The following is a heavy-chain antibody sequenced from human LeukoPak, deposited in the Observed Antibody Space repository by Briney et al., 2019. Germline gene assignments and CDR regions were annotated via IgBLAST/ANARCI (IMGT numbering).Heavy chain of an antibody. D-gene: IGHD5-18*01. Sequence: SETLSLTCTVSGGSISSSSYYWGWIRQPPGKGLEWIGSIYHSGSTYYNPSLKSRVTISVDTSKNQFSLKLSSVTAADTAVYYCARDRGGYQNDYWGQGTLVTVSS. CDR1: GGSISSSSYY. J-gene: IGHJ4*02. V-gene: IGHV4-39*07. CDR3: ARDRGGYQNDY. CDR2: IYHSGST.